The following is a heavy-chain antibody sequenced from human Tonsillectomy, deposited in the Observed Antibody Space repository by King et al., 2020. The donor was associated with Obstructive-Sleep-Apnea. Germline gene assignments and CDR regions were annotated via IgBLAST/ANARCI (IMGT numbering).Heavy chain of an antibody. CDR3: ARSDRDVAMGLFDY. D-gene: IGHD5-18*01. J-gene: IGHJ4*02. Sequence: QLQESGPGLVKPSETLSLTCTVSGGSISSSSYWGWLRQPSGKGLEWIGHIYYSGSTYYNPSLKSRVTISVDTSKNQFSLELNSVTAADTAVYYCARSDRDVAMGLFDYWGQGTLVTVSS. CDR2: IYYSGST. V-gene: IGHV4-39*07. CDR1: GGSISSSSY.